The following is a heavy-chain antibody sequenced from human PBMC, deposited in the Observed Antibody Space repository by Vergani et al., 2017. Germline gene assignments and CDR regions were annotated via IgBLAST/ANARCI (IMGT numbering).Heavy chain of an antibody. V-gene: IGHV4-59*01. J-gene: IGHJ5*02. CDR1: GGSISSYF. Sequence: QVQLQESGPGLVKPSETLSLTCTVSGGSISSYFWSWIRQPPGTGLEWIGYIYSSGSTHYNPSLTSRVTISVDTSKNQFSLKLSSVTAADTAVYYCARLYYDFWSGRGDWFDPWGQGSLVTVAS. CDR3: ARLYYDFWSGRGDWFDP. D-gene: IGHD3-3*01. CDR2: IYSSGST.